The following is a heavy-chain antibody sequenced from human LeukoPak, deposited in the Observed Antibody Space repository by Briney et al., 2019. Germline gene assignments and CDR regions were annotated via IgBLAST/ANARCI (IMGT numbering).Heavy chain of an antibody. CDR2: IDPSDSYT. CDR1: GYTFSTYW. D-gene: IGHD2-2*01. CDR3: ARRYCSSTTCYDWLDP. J-gene: IGHJ5*02. V-gene: IGHV5-10-1*01. Sequence: GESLKISCKGSGYTFSTYWINWVRQMPGKGLEWMGRIDPSDSYTDYSPSFQGHATISADKSISTAYLQWSSLKASDTAMYYCARRYCSSTTCYDWLDPWGQGTLVTVSS.